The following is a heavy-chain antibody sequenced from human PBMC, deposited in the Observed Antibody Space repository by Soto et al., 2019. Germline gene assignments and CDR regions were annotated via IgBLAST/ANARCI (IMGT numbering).Heavy chain of an antibody. Sequence: SETLSLTCTVSGGSISSYYWSWIRQPPGKGLEWIGYIYYSGSTNYDPSLKSRVTISVDTSKNQFSLKLSSVTAADTAVYYCARDDYGDYYFDYWGQGTLVTVS. D-gene: IGHD4-17*01. V-gene: IGHV4-59*01. J-gene: IGHJ4*02. CDR3: ARDDYGDYYFDY. CDR1: GGSISSYY. CDR2: IYYSGST.